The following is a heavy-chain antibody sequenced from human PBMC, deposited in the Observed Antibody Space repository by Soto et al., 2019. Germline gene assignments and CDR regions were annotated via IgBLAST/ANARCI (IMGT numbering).Heavy chain of an antibody. V-gene: IGHV3-33*01. D-gene: IGHD3-10*01. CDR2: IWYDGSNK. Sequence: GGSLRLSCAASGFTFSSYGMHWVRQAPGKGLEWVAVIWYDGSNKYYADSVKGRFTISRDNSKNTLYLQMNSLRAEDTAVYYCAREELGVRGVIAGGPFDYWGQGTLVTVSS. CDR3: AREELGVRGVIAGGPFDY. CDR1: GFTFSSYG. J-gene: IGHJ4*02.